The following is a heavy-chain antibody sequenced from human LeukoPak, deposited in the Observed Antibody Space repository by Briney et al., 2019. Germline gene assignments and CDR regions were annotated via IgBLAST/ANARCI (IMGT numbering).Heavy chain of an antibody. V-gene: IGHV4-59*08. J-gene: IGHJ4*02. CDR3: ARQVDDYGDYYFDY. CDR2: IYYSGST. D-gene: IGHD4-17*01. Sequence: SETLSLTCTVSGGSISSYYWSWIRHPPGKGLELIGYIYYSGSTNYNPSLKSRVTISVDTSKNQFSLKLSSVTAADTAVYYCARQVDDYGDYYFDYWGQGTLVTVSS. CDR1: GGSISSYY.